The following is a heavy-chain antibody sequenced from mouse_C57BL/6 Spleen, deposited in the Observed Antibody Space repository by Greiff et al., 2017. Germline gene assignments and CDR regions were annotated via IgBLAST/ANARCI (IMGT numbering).Heavy chain of an antibody. Sequence: EVTLVESGGGLVQPGGSLSLSCAASGFTFTDYYMSWVRQPPGTALEWLGFIRNKANGYTTEYSASVKGRFTISRDNSQRILYLQMNALRAEDSATYYCARYHDYYAMDYWGQGTSVTVSS. V-gene: IGHV7-3*01. J-gene: IGHJ4*01. CDR3: ARYHDYYAMDY. CDR1: GFTFTDYY. CDR2: IRNKANGYTT.